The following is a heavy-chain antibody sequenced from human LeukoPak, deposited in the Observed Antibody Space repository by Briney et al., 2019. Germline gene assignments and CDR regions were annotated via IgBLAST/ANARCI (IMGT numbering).Heavy chain of an antibody. CDR2: IYYSGST. V-gene: IGHV4-61*01. Sequence: SETLSLTCTVSGGSVSSGSYYWSWIRQPPGKGLEWIGYIYYSGSTNYNPSLKSRVTISVDTSKNQFSLKLTSVTAADTAVYYCARDLGYCSGGGCDLDAFDIWGQGTMVTVSS. CDR1: GGSVSSGSYY. CDR3: ARDLGYCSGGGCDLDAFDI. J-gene: IGHJ3*02. D-gene: IGHD2-15*01.